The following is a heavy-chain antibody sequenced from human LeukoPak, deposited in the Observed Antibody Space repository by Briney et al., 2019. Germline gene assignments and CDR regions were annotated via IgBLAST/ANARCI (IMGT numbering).Heavy chain of an antibody. CDR1: GGSISSSSYY. D-gene: IGHD3-22*01. CDR2: IYYSGST. Sequence: SETLSLTCTVSGGSISSSSYYWGWIRQPPGKGLEWIGSIYYSGSTNYIPSLKSRVTISVDTSKNQFSLKLSSVTAADTAVYHCGRNGVYDRSVDYWGQGTLVTVSS. CDR3: GRNGVYDRSVDY. J-gene: IGHJ4*02. V-gene: IGHV4-39*01.